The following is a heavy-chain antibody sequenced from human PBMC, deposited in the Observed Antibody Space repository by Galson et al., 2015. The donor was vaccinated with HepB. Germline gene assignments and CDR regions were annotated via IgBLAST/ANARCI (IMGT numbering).Heavy chain of an antibody. CDR3: AAASDWFYFYAMNV. V-gene: IGHV1-18*04. J-gene: IGHJ6*02. CDR2: ISAYNGNT. D-gene: IGHD3-9*01. CDR1: GYTFTSYG. Sequence: SVKVSCKASGYTFTSYGISWVRQAPGQGLEWMGWISAYNGNTNYAQKLQGRVTMTTDTSTSTAYMELSSLTSEDTAVYYCAAASDWFYFYAMNVWGQGTTVTVSS.